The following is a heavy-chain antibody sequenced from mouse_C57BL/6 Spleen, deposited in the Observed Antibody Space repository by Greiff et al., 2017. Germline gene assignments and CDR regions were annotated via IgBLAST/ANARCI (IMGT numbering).Heavy chain of an antibody. Sequence: QVQLQQSGPELVKPGASVKISCKASGYAFSSSWMNWVKQRPGKGLEWIGRIYPGDGDTNYNGKFKGKATLTADKSSSTAYMQLSSLTSEDSAVYFCASAHMVTGSFDYWGQGTTLTVSS. CDR3: ASAHMVTGSFDY. J-gene: IGHJ2*01. CDR1: GYAFSSSW. CDR2: IYPGDGDT. V-gene: IGHV1-82*01. D-gene: IGHD2-2*01.